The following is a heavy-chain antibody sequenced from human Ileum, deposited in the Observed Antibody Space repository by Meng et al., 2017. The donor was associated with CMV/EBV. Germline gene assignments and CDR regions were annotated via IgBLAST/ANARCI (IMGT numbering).Heavy chain of an antibody. D-gene: IGHD3-3*01. CDR2: IHRGGST. CDR1: GFTVSINA. Sequence: VRLVGAGGGLVQPGGSLRLSCVASGFTVSINAMSWVRQAPGKGLEWLSVIHRGGSTYYIDSVKGRFTVSRDNSKNTLYLQMNSLRAEDTAVYYCARTLEWLTGLDFWGQGALVTVSS. J-gene: IGHJ4*02. CDR3: ARTLEWLTGLDF. V-gene: IGHV3-53*01.